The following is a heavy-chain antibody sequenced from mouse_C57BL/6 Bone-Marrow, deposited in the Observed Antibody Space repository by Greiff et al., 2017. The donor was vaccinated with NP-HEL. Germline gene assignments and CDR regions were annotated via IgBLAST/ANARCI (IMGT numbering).Heavy chain of an antibody. Sequence: EVQRVESGGGLVKPGGSLKLSCAASGFTFSDYGMHWVRPAPEKGLEWVAYISSGSSTIYYADTVKGRFTISRDNAKNTLFLQMTSLRSEGTAMYYCARGGLLLFAYWGQGTLVTVSA. V-gene: IGHV5-17*01. CDR1: GFTFSDYG. J-gene: IGHJ3*01. CDR3: ARGGLLLFAY. D-gene: IGHD1-1*01. CDR2: ISSGSSTI.